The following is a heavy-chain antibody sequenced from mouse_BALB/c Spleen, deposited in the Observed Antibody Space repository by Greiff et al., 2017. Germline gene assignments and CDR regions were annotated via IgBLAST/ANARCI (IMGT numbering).Heavy chain of an antibody. Sequence: VQRVESGPGLVAPSQSLSITCTVSGFSLTSYGVHWVRQPPGKGLEWLGVIWAGGSTNYHSALVSRLSISKDNSKSQVFLKMNSLQTDDTAMYYCARDHITTATFDYWGQGTTLTVSS. J-gene: IGHJ2*01. CDR1: GFSLTSYG. CDR2: IWAGGST. V-gene: IGHV2-9*02. CDR3: ARDHITTATFDY. D-gene: IGHD1-2*01.